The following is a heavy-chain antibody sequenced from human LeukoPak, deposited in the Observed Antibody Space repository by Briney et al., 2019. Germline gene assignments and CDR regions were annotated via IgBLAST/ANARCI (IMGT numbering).Heavy chain of an antibody. V-gene: IGHV3-23*01. CDR3: AKDLVSAAVYDP. CDR2: ISGGGSST. J-gene: IGHJ5*02. Sequence: PGGSLRLSCAASGFTFSSYSMYWLRQAPGKGLEWISVISGGGSSTYYADSVRGRFPISRDNSKNTLFLQMNSLRAEDTAVYYCAKDLVSAAVYDPWGQGTLVTVSS. CDR1: GFTFSSYS. D-gene: IGHD6-13*01.